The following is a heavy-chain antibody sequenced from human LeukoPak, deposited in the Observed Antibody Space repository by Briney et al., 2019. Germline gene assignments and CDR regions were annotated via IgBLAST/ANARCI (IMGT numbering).Heavy chain of an antibody. D-gene: IGHD3-22*01. CDR3: AKNDPAYVTMIVEGDY. CDR2: ISSSGSTI. Sequence: PGGSLRLSCAASGFTFSDYYMSWIRQAPGKGLEWVSYISSSGSTIYYADSVKGRFTISRDNAKNSLYLQMNSLRAEDTAVYYCAKNDPAYVTMIVEGDYWGQGTLVTVSS. V-gene: IGHV3-11*01. J-gene: IGHJ4*02. CDR1: GFTFSDYY.